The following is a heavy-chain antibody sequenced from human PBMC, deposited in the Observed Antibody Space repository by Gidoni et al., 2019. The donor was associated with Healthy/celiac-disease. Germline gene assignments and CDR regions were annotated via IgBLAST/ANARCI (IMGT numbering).Heavy chain of an antibody. CDR1: GYTITGYY. Sequence: QVQLVKSGAEVQKPGASVKVSCKASGYTITGYYRHWVRQAPGQGLEWLGWINPPSGGTTYAQKFQGRVTMTRDTSISTAYMERSRLRSDDTAVYSCARVGTVPYYYGMDVWGQGTTVTVSS. CDR2: INPPSGGT. D-gene: IGHD4-17*01. V-gene: IGHV1-2*02. J-gene: IGHJ6*02. CDR3: ARVGTVPYYYGMDV.